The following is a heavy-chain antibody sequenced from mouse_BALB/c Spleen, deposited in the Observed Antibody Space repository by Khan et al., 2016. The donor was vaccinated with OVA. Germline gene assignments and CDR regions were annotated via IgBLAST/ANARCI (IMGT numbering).Heavy chain of an antibody. V-gene: IGHV5-6-3*01. J-gene: IGHJ2*01. CDR3: ARMARTIN. Sequence: EVELVESGGGLVQPGGSLKLSCAASGFTFSSYGMSWVRQTPDKRLELVATINSNGGSTYYLDSVKGRFTISRDNAKNTLYLQMSSLKSEDTAMYYCARMARTINWGQGTTRPVSS. CDR2: INSNGGST. CDR1: GFTFSSYG.